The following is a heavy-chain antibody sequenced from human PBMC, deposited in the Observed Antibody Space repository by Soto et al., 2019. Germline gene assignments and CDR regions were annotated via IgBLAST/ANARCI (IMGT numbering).Heavy chain of an antibody. D-gene: IGHD2-21*01. Sequence: ASVKVSCKASGYTFTSYGISWVRQAPGQGLEWMGWISGYNDKTKSAQKFQGRVTMTTDTSTSTAYMELRSLRSDDTAVYYCARDFYPVAYFFDYWGQGTLVTVSS. CDR2: ISGYNDKT. CDR1: GYTFTSYG. J-gene: IGHJ4*02. V-gene: IGHV1-18*01. CDR3: ARDFYPVAYFFDY.